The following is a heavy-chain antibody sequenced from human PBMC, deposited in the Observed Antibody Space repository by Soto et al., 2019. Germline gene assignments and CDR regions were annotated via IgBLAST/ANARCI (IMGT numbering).Heavy chain of an antibody. CDR1: GGSISSYY. V-gene: IGHV4-59*01. CDR2: IFYSGST. J-gene: IGHJ6*02. Sequence: QVQLQESGPGLVKPSETLSLTCTVSGGSISSYYWSWIRQPPGKGLEWIGYIFYSGSTNYNPSPKSRVTISVDTSKNQFSLKLSSVTAADTAVYYCARERYYGMDVWGQGTTVTVSS. CDR3: ARERYYGMDV.